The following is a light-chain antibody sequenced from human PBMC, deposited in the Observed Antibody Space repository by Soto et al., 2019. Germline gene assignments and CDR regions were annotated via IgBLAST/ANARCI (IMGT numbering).Light chain of an antibody. V-gene: IGLV4-69*01. CDR3: QTWGTGINWV. Sequence: QPVLTQSPSASASLGASVKLTCTLSSGHSSYAIAWHQLLPEKGPRFLMKLTSDGSHSKGDGIPDRFSGSSSGAERYLTISSLQSEDEADYYCQTWGTGINWVFGGGTKVTV. CDR2: LTSDGSH. J-gene: IGLJ3*02. CDR1: SGHSSYA.